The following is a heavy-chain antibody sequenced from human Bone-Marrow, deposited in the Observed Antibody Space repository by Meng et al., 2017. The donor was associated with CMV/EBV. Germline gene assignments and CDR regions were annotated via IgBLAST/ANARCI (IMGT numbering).Heavy chain of an antibody. CDR1: GYTFTGYF. V-gene: IGHV1-8*02. CDR2: MNPNSGNT. Sequence: QVQLVPSRAEVKKPGPLVKVSCKASGYTFTGYFIHWVRQATGHGLEWMGWMNPNSGNTGYLQKFQDRVTMTRNTSISTAYMELSSLTSEDTAIYYCARFASGSSTNWGQGTLVTVSS. D-gene: IGHD3-10*01. CDR3: ARFASGSSTN. J-gene: IGHJ4*02.